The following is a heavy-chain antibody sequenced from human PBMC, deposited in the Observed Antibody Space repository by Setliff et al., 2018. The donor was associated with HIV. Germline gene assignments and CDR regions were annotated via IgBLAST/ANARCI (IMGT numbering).Heavy chain of an antibody. CDR3: AREIGITKSPYWYFDL. Sequence: SETLSLTCTVSGASISSHYWTWIRQPPGKGLEWIGSTYSSGSTNYNPSLKSRLTISLDTSENQLSLKFNSVTAADTAVYFCAREIGITKSPYWYFDLWGRGTLVTVSS. V-gene: IGHV4-59*11. CDR2: TYSSGST. CDR1: GASISSHY. J-gene: IGHJ2*01. D-gene: IGHD2-21*01.